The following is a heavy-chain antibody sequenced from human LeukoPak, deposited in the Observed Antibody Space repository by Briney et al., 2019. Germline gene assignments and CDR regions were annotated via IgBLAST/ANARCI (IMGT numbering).Heavy chain of an antibody. CDR3: AKDHRTYYYGSSGYYFDY. Sequence: GGSLRLSCAASGFTFSSYAMSWVRQAPGKGLEWVSAISGSGGSTYYADSVKGRFTISRDNSKNTLYLQMNSLRAEDTAVYYCAKDHRTYYYGSSGYYFDYWGQGTLVTVSS. D-gene: IGHD3-22*01. CDR1: GFTFSSYA. V-gene: IGHV3-23*01. CDR2: ISGSGGST. J-gene: IGHJ4*02.